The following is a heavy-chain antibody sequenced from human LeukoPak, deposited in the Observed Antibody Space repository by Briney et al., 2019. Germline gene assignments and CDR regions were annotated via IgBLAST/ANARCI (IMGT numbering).Heavy chain of an antibody. CDR3: AKVHGDYFDY. V-gene: IGHV3-9*01. J-gene: IGHJ4*02. CDR1: GFTFDDYA. D-gene: IGHD4-17*01. Sequence: GRSVRLSCAASGFTFDDYAMHWVRQAPGKGLEWVSGISWNSGSIGYADSVKGRFTISRDNAKNSLYLQMNSLRPEDTALYYCAKVHGDYFDYWGQGTLVTVSS. CDR2: ISWNSGSI.